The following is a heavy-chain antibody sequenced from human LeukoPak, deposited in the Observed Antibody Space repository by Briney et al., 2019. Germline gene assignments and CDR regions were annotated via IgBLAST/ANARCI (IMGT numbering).Heavy chain of an antibody. Sequence: GGSLRLSCAASGFTFSSYGMHWVRQAPGKGLEWVAFLSYGGSNKDYTDSVKGRFTISRDNSKNTLFLQMNSLRAEDTAVYYCATMSTDGNSRYYPPVDYWGQGTLVTVSS. CDR1: GFTFSSYG. V-gene: IGHV3-30*03. J-gene: IGHJ4*02. CDR2: LSYGGSNK. CDR3: ATMSTDGNSRYYPPVDY. D-gene: IGHD3-22*01.